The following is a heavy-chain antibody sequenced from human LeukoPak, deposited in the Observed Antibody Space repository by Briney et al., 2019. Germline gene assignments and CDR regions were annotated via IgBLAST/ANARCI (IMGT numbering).Heavy chain of an antibody. CDR2: IEPAGSAT. J-gene: IGHJ5*02. V-gene: IGHV3-7*01. CDR1: GFAFSSYW. D-gene: IGHD2-15*01. Sequence: GGSLRLSCGASGFAFSSYWLTWLRQAPGKGLEFVANIEPAGSATYYADSVKGRFTISRDNTKNLLYLQMNSLTAEDSAVYHCGRFGYVSAVDPWGQGALVTVSS. CDR3: GRFGYVSAVDP.